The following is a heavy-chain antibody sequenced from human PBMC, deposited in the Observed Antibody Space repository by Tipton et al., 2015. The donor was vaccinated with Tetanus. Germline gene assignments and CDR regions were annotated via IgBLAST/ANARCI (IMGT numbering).Heavy chain of an antibody. J-gene: IGHJ4*02. D-gene: IGHD2-21*02. CDR3: ARAGMVTDDRSKFDS. CDR2: ISGSGTT. Sequence: TLSLTCTVSGGSMSNNYWSWIRQPPGKGLEWLAYISGSGTTNSNYYLKSRITMTQETSRNQFSLKLTAVTAADTAVYYCARAGMVTDDRSKFDSWGQGSLVSVSS. CDR1: GGSMSNNY. V-gene: IGHV4-59*01.